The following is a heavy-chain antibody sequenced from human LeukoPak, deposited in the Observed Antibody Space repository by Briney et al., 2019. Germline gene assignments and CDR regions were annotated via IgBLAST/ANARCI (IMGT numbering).Heavy chain of an antibody. J-gene: IGHJ4*02. V-gene: IGHV3-23*01. CDR2: ISGSSGTI. Sequence: GGSLRLFCAASGFTFSNYAMNWVRQAPGKGLEWVSGISGSSGTINYAAPVKGRFTISRDNSRNTLYLQVNSLRADDTAVYYCAKRLGDPRAFDYWGQGTLVTVSS. D-gene: IGHD2-21*02. CDR3: AKRLGDPRAFDY. CDR1: GFTFSNYA.